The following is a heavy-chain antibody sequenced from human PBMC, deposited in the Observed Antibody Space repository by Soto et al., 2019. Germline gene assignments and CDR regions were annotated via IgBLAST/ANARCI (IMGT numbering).Heavy chain of an antibody. J-gene: IGHJ2*01. CDR2: IYYSGST. V-gene: IGHV4-31*01. CDR3: ARLTRGGYWYFDL. Sequence: QVQLQESGPGLVKPSQTLSLTCTVSGGSISSGGYYWSWIRQHPGKGLEWIGYIYYSGSTYYNPSLKRLFTVSVDTSKHQFFLKLSSVTAADTAVYHCARLTRGGYWYFDLWGRGTLVTVSS. D-gene: IGHD3-10*01. CDR1: GGSISSGGYY.